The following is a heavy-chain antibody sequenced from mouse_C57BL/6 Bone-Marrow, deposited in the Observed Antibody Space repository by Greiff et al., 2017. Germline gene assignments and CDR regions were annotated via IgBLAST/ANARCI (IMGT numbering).Heavy chain of an antibody. D-gene: IGHD2-4*01. CDR2: IYPRSGNT. J-gene: IGHJ3*01. CDR1: GYTFTSYG. CDR3: ARRDYYDYAWFAY. V-gene: IGHV1-81*01. Sequence: VKLQESGAELARPGASVKLSCKASGYTFTSYGISWVKQRTGQGLEWIGEIYPRSGNTYYNEKFKGKATLTADKSSSTAYMELRSLTSEDSAVHFCARRDYYDYAWFAYWGQGTLVTVSA.